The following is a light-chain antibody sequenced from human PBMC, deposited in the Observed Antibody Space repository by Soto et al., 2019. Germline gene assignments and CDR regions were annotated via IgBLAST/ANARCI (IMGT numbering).Light chain of an antibody. V-gene: IGLV2-14*01. CDR1: SSDVGAYNY. Sequence: QSALTQPASVSGSPGQSITISCTGTSSDVGAYNYVSWYQQHPGKAPKLMIYEVRNRPSGVSDRFSGSRSGNTASLAITGLQAEDEADYYCQSYDSSLSGYVFGTGTKLTVL. CDR3: QSYDSSLSGYV. J-gene: IGLJ1*01. CDR2: EVR.